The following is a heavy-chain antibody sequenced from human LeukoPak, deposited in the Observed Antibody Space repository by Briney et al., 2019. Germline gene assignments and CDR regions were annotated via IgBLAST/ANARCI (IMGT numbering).Heavy chain of an antibody. CDR1: GFTFSSYS. J-gene: IGHJ2*01. Sequence: PGGSLRLSCAASGFTFSSYSMNWVRQAPGKGLEWVSSISSSSSYIYYADSVKGRFTISRDISKNTLYLQMNNLGAEDTALYYCVRGLSGVSSWYFDLWGRGTLISVSS. CDR2: ISSSSSYI. D-gene: IGHD7-27*01. V-gene: IGHV3-21*04. CDR3: VRGLSGVSSWYFDL.